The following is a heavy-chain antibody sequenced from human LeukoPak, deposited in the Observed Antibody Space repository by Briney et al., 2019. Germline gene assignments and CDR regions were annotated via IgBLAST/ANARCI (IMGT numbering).Heavy chain of an antibody. D-gene: IGHD3-10*01. J-gene: IGHJ4*02. V-gene: IGHV1-24*01. Sequence: ASVKVSCKVSGYTLTELSMHWVRQAPGKGLEWMGGFDPEDGETIYAQKFQGRVTMTEDTSTDTAYMELSSLRSEDTAVYYCATQSFDYGSGSSYYFDYWGQGTLVTVSS. CDR3: ATQSFDYGSGSSYYFDY. CDR2: FDPEDGET. CDR1: GYTLTELS.